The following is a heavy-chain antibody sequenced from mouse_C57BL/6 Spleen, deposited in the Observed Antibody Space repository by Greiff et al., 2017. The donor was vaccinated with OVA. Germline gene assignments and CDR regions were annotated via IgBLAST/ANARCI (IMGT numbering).Heavy chain of an antibody. CDR1: GYTFTDYY. V-gene: IGHV1-26*01. Sequence: VQLQQSGPELVKPGASVKISCKASGYTFTDYYMNWVKQSHGKSLEWIGDINPNNGGTSYNQKFKGKATLTVDKSSSTAYMELRSLTSEDSAVYYCARGHLGYFDYWGQGTTLTVSS. CDR2: INPNNGGT. J-gene: IGHJ2*01. CDR3: ARGHLGYFDY.